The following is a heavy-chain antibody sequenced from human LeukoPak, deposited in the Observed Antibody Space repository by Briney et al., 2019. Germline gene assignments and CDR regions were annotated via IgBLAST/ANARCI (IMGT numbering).Heavy chain of an antibody. CDR2: ISSSSSTI. CDR1: GFTFSSYG. CDR3: ARGSDYGDLDY. J-gene: IGHJ4*02. D-gene: IGHD4-17*01. Sequence: PGRSLRLSCAASGFTFSSYGMHWVRQAPGKGLEWVSYISSSSSTIYYADSVKGRFTISRDNAKNSLYLQMNSLRAEDTAVYYCARGSDYGDLDYWGQGTLVTVSS. V-gene: IGHV3-48*01.